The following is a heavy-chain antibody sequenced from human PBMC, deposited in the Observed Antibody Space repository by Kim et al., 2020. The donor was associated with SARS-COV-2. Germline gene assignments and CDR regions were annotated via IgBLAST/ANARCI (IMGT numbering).Heavy chain of an antibody. CDR2: IDPSDSYT. CDR1: GYSFTSYW. D-gene: IGHD5-12*01. J-gene: IGHJ4*02. V-gene: IGHV5-10-1*01. CDR3: ARTPLVLFDGYIPPHTIFDY. Sequence: GESLKISCKGSGYSFTSYWISWVRQMPGKGLEWMGRIDPSDSYTNYSPSFQGHVTISADKSISTAYLQWSSLKASDTAMYYCARTPLVLFDGYIPPHTIFDYWGQGTLVTVSS.